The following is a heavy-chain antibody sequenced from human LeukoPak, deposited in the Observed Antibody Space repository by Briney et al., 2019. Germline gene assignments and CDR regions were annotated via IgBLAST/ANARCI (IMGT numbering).Heavy chain of an antibody. CDR3: AKVSPLHYYDSSGYYYLPYSYYGMDV. V-gene: IGHV3-23*01. J-gene: IGHJ6*02. Sequence: GGSLRLSCAASGFTFSSYAMSWVRQAPGKGLEWVSAISGSGGSTYYADSGKGRFTISRENSKNTLYLQMNRQRAEDTAVYYCAKVSPLHYYDSSGYYYLPYSYYGMDVWGQGTTVTVSS. D-gene: IGHD3-22*01. CDR1: GFTFSSYA. CDR2: ISGSGGST.